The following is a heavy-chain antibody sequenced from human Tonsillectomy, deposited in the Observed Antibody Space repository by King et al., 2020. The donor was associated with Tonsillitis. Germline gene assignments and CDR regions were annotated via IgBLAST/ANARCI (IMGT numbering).Heavy chain of an antibody. CDR2: IYPDDCDT. CDR1: GYSFTSYW. J-gene: IGHJ3*02. Sequence: QLVQSGAEVKKPGESLKISCKGSGYSFTSYWIGWVRQMPGKGLEWMGSIYPDDCDTRYSPSFQGQVTISADKSISNAYLQWSSLKASDTAMYFCARFGTYSSGSSDGFDIWGQGTMVTVSS. D-gene: IGHD3-22*01. CDR3: ARFGTYSSGSSDGFDI. V-gene: IGHV5-51*03.